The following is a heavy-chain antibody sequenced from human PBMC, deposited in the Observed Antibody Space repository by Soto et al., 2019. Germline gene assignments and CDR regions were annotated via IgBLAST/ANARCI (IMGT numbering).Heavy chain of an antibody. Sequence: QVQLVQSGAEVKKPGSSVKVSCTTSGGPFSSFAINWVRQAPGQGLEWMGGIIPLDGTTTYAEKIQGRVTITADTSTSTAYMDLSSLTLEDTAVYYCARSFTKSRRGGVAFDYWAREPCSPSLQ. D-gene: IGHD3-3*01. CDR2: IIPLDGTT. J-gene: IGHJ4*02. V-gene: IGHV1-69*06. CDR1: GGPFSSFA. CDR3: ARSFTKSRRGGVAFDY.